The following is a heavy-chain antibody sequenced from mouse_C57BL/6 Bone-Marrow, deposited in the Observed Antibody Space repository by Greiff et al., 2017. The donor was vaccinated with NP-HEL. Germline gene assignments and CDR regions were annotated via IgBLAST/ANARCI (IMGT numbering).Heavy chain of an antibody. J-gene: IGHJ3*01. Sequence: QVHVKQSGPELVKPGASVKISCKASGYSFTSYYIHWVKQRPGQGLEWIGWIYPGSGNTKYNEKFKGKATLTADTSSSTAYMQLSSLTSEDSAVYYCARCYYDYDRAWFAYWGQGTLVTVSA. CDR1: GYSFTSYY. V-gene: IGHV1-66*01. D-gene: IGHD2-4*01. CDR3: ARCYYDYDRAWFAY. CDR2: IYPGSGNT.